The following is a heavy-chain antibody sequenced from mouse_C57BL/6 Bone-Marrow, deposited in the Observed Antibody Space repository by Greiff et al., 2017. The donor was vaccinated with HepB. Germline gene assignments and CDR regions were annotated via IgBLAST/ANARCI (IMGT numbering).Heavy chain of an antibody. Sequence: EVKLVESGGGLVKPGGSPKLSCAASGFTFSSYAMSWVRQTPEKRLEWVATISDGGSYTYYPDNVKGRFTISRDNAKNNLYLQMSHLKSEDTALYYCAREGLDFDVWGTGTTVTVSS. CDR1: GFTFSSYA. CDR2: ISDGGSYT. CDR3: AREGLDFDV. V-gene: IGHV5-4*01. J-gene: IGHJ1*03.